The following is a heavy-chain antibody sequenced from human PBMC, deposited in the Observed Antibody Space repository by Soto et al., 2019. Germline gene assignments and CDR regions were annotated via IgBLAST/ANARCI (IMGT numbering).Heavy chain of an antibody. D-gene: IGHD5-18*01. CDR3: ARDTAMVNYADYYYGMDV. V-gene: IGHV4-61*01. CDR2: IYYSGST. Sequence: SETLSLTCTVSGGSVSSGSYYWSWIRQPPGKGLEWIGYIYYSGSTNYNPSLKSRVTISVDTSKNQFSLKLSSVTAADMAVYYCARDTAMVNYADYYYGMDVWGQGTTVTVSS. J-gene: IGHJ6*02. CDR1: GGSVSSGSYY.